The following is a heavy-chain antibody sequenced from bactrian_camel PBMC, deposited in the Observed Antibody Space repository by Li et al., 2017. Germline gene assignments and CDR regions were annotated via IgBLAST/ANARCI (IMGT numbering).Heavy chain of an antibody. V-gene: IGHV3S1*01. CDR2: ITTYNGAT. J-gene: IGHJ4*01. CDR3: ASGSMYGGDWNKADAYDY. CDR1: ELAYNSNC. Sequence: HVQLVESGGGSVQVGGSLRLSCAASELAYNSNCMGWFRQAPGKERERVALITTYNGATRYADSVKGRFTISHDNSKNTVYLHMNSLKAEDTAMYYCASGSMYGGDWNKADAYDYWGQGTQVTVS. D-gene: IGHD6*01.